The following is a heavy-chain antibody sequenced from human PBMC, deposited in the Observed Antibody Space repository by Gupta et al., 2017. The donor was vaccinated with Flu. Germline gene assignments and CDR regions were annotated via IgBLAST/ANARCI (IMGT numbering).Heavy chain of an antibody. J-gene: IGHJ4*02. CDR2: ISYSGST. CDR3: ARDTGGCPADY. D-gene: IGHD6-25*01. V-gene: IGHV4-39*02. Sequence: SIRISSYWGGGLRQPQGKGLEWIGSISYSGSTYYNPSLKGRVTISADTSKNQFSRRLSSVTAADTAVYYCARDTGGCPADYWGQGTRGTVSS. CDR1: SIRISSYW.